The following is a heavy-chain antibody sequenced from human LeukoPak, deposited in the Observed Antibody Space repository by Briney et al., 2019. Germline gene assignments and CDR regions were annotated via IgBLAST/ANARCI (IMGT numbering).Heavy chain of an antibody. D-gene: IGHD5-12*01. CDR2: IYYSGST. CDR3: ARHPRRGYGPKGNFDY. CDR1: GGSISSSSYY. Sequence: SETLSLTCTASGGSISSSSYYWGWIRQPPGKGLEWIGSIYYSGSTYYNPSLKSRVTISVDTSKNQFSLKLSSVTAADTAVYYCARHPRRGYGPKGNFDYWGQGTLVTVSS. J-gene: IGHJ4*02. V-gene: IGHV4-39*01.